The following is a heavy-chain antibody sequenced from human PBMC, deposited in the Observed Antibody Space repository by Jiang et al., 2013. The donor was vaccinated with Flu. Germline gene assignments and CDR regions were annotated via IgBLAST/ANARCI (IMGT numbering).Heavy chain of an antibody. V-gene: IGHV3-21*01. Sequence: WVSSISSSSSYIYYADSVKGRFTISRDNAKNSLYLQMNSLRAEDTAVYYCARYYYGSGSPTFDYWGQGTLVTVSS. D-gene: IGHD3-10*01. J-gene: IGHJ4*02. CDR3: ARYYYGSGSPTFDY. CDR2: ISSSSSYI.